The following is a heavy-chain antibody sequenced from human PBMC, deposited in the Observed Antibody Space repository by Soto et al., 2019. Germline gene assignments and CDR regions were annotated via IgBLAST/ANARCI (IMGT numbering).Heavy chain of an antibody. V-gene: IGHV3-23*01. Sequence: GGSLRLSCAASGFTFSDDAMSWVRQAPGKGLEWVSGINDNGDTTHYADSVKGRFTISRDNSKNTLYLQMNSLRAEDTAVYYCAKALSYYYYGMDVWGQGTTVTVSS. CDR3: AKALSYYYYGMDV. CDR1: GFTFSDDA. J-gene: IGHJ6*02. CDR2: INDNGDTT.